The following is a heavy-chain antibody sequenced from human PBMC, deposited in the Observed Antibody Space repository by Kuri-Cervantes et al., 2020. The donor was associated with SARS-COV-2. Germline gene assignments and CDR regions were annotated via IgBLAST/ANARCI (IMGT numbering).Heavy chain of an antibody. J-gene: IGHJ6*02. CDR3: ARDTGTYCSDISCYGHYYYYGMDV. Sequence: SETLSLTCTVSGGSISSYYWSWIRQPPGKGLEWIGYISYSGNTNYNPSPKSRVTMSVDTSKNQFSLRLSSVTAADTAVYYCARDTGTYCSDISCYGHYYYYGMDVWGQGTTVTVSS. CDR2: ISYSGNT. CDR1: GGSISSYY. D-gene: IGHD2-2*01. V-gene: IGHV4-59*01.